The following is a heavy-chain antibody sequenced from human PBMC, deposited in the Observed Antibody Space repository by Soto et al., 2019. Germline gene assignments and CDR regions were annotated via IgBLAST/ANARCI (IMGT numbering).Heavy chain of an antibody. CDR1: RGSISSYY. Sequence: SETLSLTCTVSRGSISSYYWSWIRQPPGKGLEWIGSIYYSGSTDYNPSLKSRVTISVDTSKNQFSLKLSSVTAADTAVYYCARLRTSMNSFDPWGQGTLVTVSS. CDR2: IYYSGST. CDR3: ARLRTSMNSFDP. V-gene: IGHV4-59*01. D-gene: IGHD1-7*01. J-gene: IGHJ5*02.